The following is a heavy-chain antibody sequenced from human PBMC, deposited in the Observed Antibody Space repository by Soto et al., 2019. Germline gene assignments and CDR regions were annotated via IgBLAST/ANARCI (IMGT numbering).Heavy chain of an antibody. V-gene: IGHV2-70*12. Sequence: SGPTLVNPTQTLTLTCTFSGFSLSTSGMCVSWIRQPPGKALEWLARIDWDDDKYYSTSLKTRLTISKDTSKNQVVLTMTNMDPVDTATYYCAHRTPGYTSGWEMGVFDCWGQGALVTVSS. CDR3: AHRTPGYTSGWEMGVFDC. CDR1: GFSLSTSGMC. D-gene: IGHD6-19*01. CDR2: IDWDDDK. J-gene: IGHJ4*02.